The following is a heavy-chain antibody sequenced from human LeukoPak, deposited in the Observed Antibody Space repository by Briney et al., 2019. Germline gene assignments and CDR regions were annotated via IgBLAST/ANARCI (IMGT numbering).Heavy chain of an antibody. CDR1: GYSISSNYY. Sequence: SETLSLTCTVSGYSISSNYYWGWIRQPPGKGLEWIGSIYHSGSTYYNPSLKSRVTISVDTSRNQFSLRLTSVTAADTAVYYCARPRTRLAWFDPWGQGTLVTVSS. V-gene: IGHV4-38-2*02. CDR3: ARPRTRLAWFDP. CDR2: IYHSGST. J-gene: IGHJ5*02. D-gene: IGHD6-19*01.